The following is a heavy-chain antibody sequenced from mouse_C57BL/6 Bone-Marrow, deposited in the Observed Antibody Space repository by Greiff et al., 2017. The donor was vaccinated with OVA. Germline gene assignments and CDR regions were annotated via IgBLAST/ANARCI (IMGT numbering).Heavy chain of an antibody. CDR2: SRNKANDYTT. V-gene: IGHV7-1*01. Sequence: EVKLMESGGGLVQSGRSLRLSCATSGFTFSDFYMEWVRQAPGKGLEWIAASRNKANDYTTEYSASVKGRFIVSRDTSQSILYLQMNALRAEYTAIYYCARDRGAMDYWGQGTSVTVSS. CDR3: ARDRGAMDY. J-gene: IGHJ4*01. CDR1: GFTFSDFY.